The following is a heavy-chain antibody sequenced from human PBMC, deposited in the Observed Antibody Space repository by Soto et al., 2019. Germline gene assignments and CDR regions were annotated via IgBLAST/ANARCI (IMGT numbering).Heavy chain of an antibody. CDR1: GGSISSGGYY. J-gene: IGHJ6*02. Sequence: SETLSLTCTVSGGSISSGGYYWSWIRQHPGKGLEWIGYIYYSGSTYYNPSLKSRVTISVDTSKNQFSLKLSSVTAADTAVYYCARERNYDSSGYSYYYGMVVWGQGTTVTVSS. D-gene: IGHD3-22*01. V-gene: IGHV4-31*03. CDR3: ARERNYDSSGYSYYYGMVV. CDR2: IYYSGST.